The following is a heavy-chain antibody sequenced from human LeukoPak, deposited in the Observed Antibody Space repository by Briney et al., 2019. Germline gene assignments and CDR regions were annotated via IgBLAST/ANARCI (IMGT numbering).Heavy chain of an antibody. V-gene: IGHV4-34*01. CDR2: INHSGST. D-gene: IGHD5-18*01. J-gene: IGHJ3*02. Sequence: SETLSLTCAVYGGSFSGYYWSWIRQPPGKGLEWIGEINHSGSTNYNPSLKSRVTISVDTSKNQFSLKLSSVTAADTAVYYCARARGGGYSYGPRGVFDIGGQGKMVTVSS. CDR3: ARARGGGYSYGPRGVFDI. CDR1: GGSFSGYY.